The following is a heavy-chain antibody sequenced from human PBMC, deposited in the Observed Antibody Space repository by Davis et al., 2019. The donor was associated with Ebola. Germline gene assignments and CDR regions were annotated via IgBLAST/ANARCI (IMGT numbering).Heavy chain of an antibody. J-gene: IGHJ5*02. Sequence: GGSLRLSCAASTFNFDNYWMTWVRQAPGKGLEWVANIKEDGSGKHCVDSVKGRYTVSRDNAKNSLYLQLNSLRADDTAVYYCARETTVITFGFDPWGQGTLVTVSS. CDR3: ARETTVITFGFDP. CDR2: IKEDGSGK. V-gene: IGHV3-7*03. D-gene: IGHD4-23*01. CDR1: TFNFDNYW.